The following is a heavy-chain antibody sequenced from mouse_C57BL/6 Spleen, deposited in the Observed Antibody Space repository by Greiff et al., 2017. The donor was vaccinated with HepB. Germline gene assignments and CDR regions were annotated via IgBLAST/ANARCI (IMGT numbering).Heavy chain of an antibody. D-gene: IGHD2-4*01. J-gene: IGHJ2*01. V-gene: IGHV7-3*01. CDR2: IRNKANGYTT. CDR3: ARREDYDLFDY. CDR1: GFTFTDYY. Sequence: EVMLVESGGGLVQPGGSLSLSCAASGFTFTDYYMSWVRQPPGKALEWLGFIRNKANGYTTEYSASVKGRFTISRDNSQSILYLQMNALRAEDSATYYCARREDYDLFDYWGQGTTLTVSS.